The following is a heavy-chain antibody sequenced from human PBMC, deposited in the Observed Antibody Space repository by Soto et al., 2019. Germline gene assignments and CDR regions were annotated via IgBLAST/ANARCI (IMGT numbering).Heavy chain of an antibody. J-gene: IGHJ4*02. V-gene: IGHV1-18*01. CDR3: ARDRLRGYDSSGFYS. CDR2: INPSDGNR. CDR1: GGTLSSYA. Sequence: ASVKVSCTASGGTLSSYAINWVRQAPGQGLEWMGWINPSDGNRNFAQKFEDRVTMTTATSTNTVFLELRSLKSDDTAIYYCARDRLRGYDSSGFYSWGQGTMVTVSS. D-gene: IGHD3-22*01.